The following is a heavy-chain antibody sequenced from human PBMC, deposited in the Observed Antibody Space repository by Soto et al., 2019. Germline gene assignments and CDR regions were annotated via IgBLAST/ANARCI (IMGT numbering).Heavy chain of an antibody. J-gene: IGHJ5*02. CDR2: IYSSGGT. Sequence: SSETLSLTCTVSGGAISCYYWTWIRQSAGKGLEWIGRIYSSGGTKYNPSLQSRVTMSLDTSKNQFSLRLSSVTAADTAVYYCARGQRFSDSFDPWGQGTLVTVSS. V-gene: IGHV4-4*07. CDR3: ARGQRFSDSFDP. CDR1: GGAISCYY. D-gene: IGHD3-3*01.